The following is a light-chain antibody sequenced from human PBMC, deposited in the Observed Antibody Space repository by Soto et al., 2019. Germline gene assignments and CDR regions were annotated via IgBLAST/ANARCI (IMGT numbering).Light chain of an antibody. V-gene: IGLV1-40*01. Sequence: QSVLTQPRSVSGAPGQRVTISCTGSSSNIGAGHDVHWYQHLPGTAPKLLIYGNSNRPSGVPDRFSGSKSGTSASLAITGLQAEDEADYYCQSYDSSLSGSEVFGTGTKVTVL. CDR2: GNS. J-gene: IGLJ1*01. CDR3: QSYDSSLSGSEV. CDR1: SSNIGAGHD.